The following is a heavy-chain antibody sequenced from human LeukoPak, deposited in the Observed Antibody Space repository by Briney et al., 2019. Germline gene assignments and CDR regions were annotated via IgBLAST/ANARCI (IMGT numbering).Heavy chain of an antibody. J-gene: IGHJ4*02. V-gene: IGHV5-51*01. D-gene: IGHD3-10*01. CDR2: IYPGDSET. CDR1: GYNFTIYW. Sequence: GESLKISCKGSGYNFTIYWIGWVRQMPGKGLEWMGFIYPGDSETKNSPSFQGQVTMSADKSISTAYLQWSSLKASDTAIYYCARLGLGSGSSCDYWGQGTLVIVSS. CDR3: ARLGLGSGSSCDY.